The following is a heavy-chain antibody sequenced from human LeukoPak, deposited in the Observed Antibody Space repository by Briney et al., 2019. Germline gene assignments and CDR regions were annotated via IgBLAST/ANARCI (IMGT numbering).Heavy chain of an antibody. V-gene: IGHV3-23*01. D-gene: IGHD1-26*01. CDR3: AKDSWEVGATSEIDY. J-gene: IGHJ4*02. Sequence: GGSLRLSCAASGLTFSNYAMSWVRQAPGKGLEWVSVISVSGDSTHYADSVKGRFTISRDNSKNKVYLQMNSLRAEDTAVYYCAKDSWEVGATSEIDYWGQGTLVTVSS. CDR2: ISVSGDST. CDR1: GLTFSNYA.